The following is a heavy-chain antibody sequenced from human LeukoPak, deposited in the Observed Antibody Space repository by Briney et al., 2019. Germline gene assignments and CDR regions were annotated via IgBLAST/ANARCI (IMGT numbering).Heavy chain of an antibody. CDR2: INHSGST. Sequence: SETLSLTCAVYGGSFSGYYWSWIRQPPGKGLEWSGEINHSGSTNYNPSLKTRVTISVDTSKNQFSLKLSSVTAADTAVYYCASPDTAMVYWGQGTLVTVSS. D-gene: IGHD5-18*01. V-gene: IGHV4-34*01. J-gene: IGHJ4*02. CDR1: GGSFSGYY. CDR3: ASPDTAMVY.